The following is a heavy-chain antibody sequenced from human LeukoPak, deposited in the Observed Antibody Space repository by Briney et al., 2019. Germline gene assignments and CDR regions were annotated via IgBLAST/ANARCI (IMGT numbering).Heavy chain of an antibody. CDR3: ARGDYYGTGRPFDY. V-gene: IGHV4-4*07. CDR2: INTNEFS. J-gene: IGHJ4*02. Sequence: SETLSLTCTVSGDSMSTYYWTWIRQPAGKGLEWIGRINTNEFSMYNPSLKSRVTMSIDKSKNQFSLKLSSVTAADTAVYYCARGDYYGTGRPFDYWGQGTLVTVSS. CDR1: GDSMSTYY. D-gene: IGHD3-10*01.